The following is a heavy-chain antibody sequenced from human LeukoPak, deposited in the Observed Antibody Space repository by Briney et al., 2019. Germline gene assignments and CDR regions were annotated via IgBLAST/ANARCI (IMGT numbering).Heavy chain of an antibody. D-gene: IGHD4-23*01. Sequence: RQISCNALGYRVMDYWFAWLRQRPWKCLLAVEITDVHVSLSIHLVHFDCLVIISGDKSTATAYLQWSSLTPSDTAIYYCGKSTLGGSLHSYDYWGQGTLVTVSS. V-gene: IGHV5-51*01. CDR3: GKSTLGGSLHSYDY. J-gene: IGHJ4*02. CDR2: TDVHVSLS. CDR1: GYRVMDYW.